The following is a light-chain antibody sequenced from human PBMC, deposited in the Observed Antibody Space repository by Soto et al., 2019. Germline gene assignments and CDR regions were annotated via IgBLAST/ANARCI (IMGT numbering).Light chain of an antibody. J-gene: IGKJ1*01. CDR3: QQYNNWPPWT. CDR1: QSVNSN. CDR2: GAS. V-gene: IGKV3-15*01. Sequence: EIVLTQSPATLSVSPGERATLSRRASQSVNSNLAWYQQKPGQAPRLLIYGASTRATGIPARFSGSGSGTEFTLAISSLQSEDFAVYYCQQYNNWPPWTFGQGTKVDI.